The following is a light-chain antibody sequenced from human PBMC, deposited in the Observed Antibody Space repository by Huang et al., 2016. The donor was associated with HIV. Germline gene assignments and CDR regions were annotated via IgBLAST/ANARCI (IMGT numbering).Light chain of an antibody. CDR1: QDISNN. CDR3: QQYENLLT. Sequence: IQMTQSPSSLSASVGDRVTITCQASQDISNNLKWYQQKPGKAPNLLIFDASNLETGVPSRFSVRGCGTDLTVTINSLQPEDFATYDCQQYENLLTFGPGTKVDI. J-gene: IGKJ3*01. V-gene: IGKV1-33*01. CDR2: DAS.